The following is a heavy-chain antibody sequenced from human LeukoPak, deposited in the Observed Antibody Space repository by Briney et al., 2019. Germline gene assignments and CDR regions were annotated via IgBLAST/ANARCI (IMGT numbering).Heavy chain of an antibody. D-gene: IGHD6-19*01. J-gene: IGHJ2*01. CDR2: INQDGSKT. CDR3: VRDSPSGFFDL. CDR1: AITFSNSW. Sequence: GGSLRLSCTASAITFSNSWMSWVRQAPGKGRDWVAYINQDGSKTKYVDSLKGRFPISRDNAKNTLYLQMNSLRAEDTAVYYCVRDSPSGFFDLWGRGTLVTVSS. V-gene: IGHV3-7*01.